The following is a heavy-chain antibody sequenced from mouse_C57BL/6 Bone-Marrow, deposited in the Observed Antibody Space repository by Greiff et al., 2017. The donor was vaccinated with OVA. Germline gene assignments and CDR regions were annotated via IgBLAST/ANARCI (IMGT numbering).Heavy chain of an antibody. CDR3: AGGGGGFDY. CDR1: GYTFTSYW. V-gene: IGHV1-61*01. CDR2: IYPSDSET. J-gene: IGHJ2*01. Sequence: VQLQQPGAELVRPGSSVKLSCKASGYTFTSYWMDWVKQRPGQGLEWIGNIYPSDSETHYNQKFKDKATLTVDKSSSTAYMQLSSLTSEDSAVYDCAGGGGGFDYWGQGTTLTVSS.